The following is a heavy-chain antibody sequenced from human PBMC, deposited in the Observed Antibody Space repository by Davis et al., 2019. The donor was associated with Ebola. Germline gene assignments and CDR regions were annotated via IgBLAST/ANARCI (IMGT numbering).Heavy chain of an antibody. V-gene: IGHV3-7*03. CDR3: AREAKESAGKDY. CDR2: IKQDGGEK. CDR1: GFTFSGYW. D-gene: IGHD6-13*01. J-gene: IGHJ4*02. Sequence: GESLKISCAASGFTFSGYWMSWVRQAPGKGLEWVANIKQDGGEKYFVDSVKGRFTISRDNAKNSLYLQMNSLRAEDTAVYFCAREAKESAGKDYWGQGTLVTVSS.